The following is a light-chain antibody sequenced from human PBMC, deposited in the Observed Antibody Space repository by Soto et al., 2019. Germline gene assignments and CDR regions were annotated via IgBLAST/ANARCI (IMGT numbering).Light chain of an antibody. V-gene: IGKV3-20*01. CDR2: GAS. CDR1: QTVSSTY. Sequence: EIVLTQSPGTLSLSPGEGATLSCRASQTVSSTYLAWYQQKPGRAPSLLIHGASTRAAGIPDRFSASGSGTHFTLTINRQEPEDFAVYFCQQFGTSPYTFGQGTTVEIK. J-gene: IGKJ2*01. CDR3: QQFGTSPYT.